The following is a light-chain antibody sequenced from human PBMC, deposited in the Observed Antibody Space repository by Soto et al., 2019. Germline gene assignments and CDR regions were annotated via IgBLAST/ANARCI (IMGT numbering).Light chain of an antibody. V-gene: IGLV2-14*01. CDR1: SSDVGGHNY. Sequence: QSALTQPASVSESPGQSITISCTGTSSDVGGHNYVSWYQQHPGKAPKVMIYEVTNRPSGVSNRFSGSKSGNTASLTISGLQAEDEADYYCSSYSSSSTLRVFGTGTKLTVL. CDR2: EVT. J-gene: IGLJ1*01. CDR3: SSYSSSSTLRV.